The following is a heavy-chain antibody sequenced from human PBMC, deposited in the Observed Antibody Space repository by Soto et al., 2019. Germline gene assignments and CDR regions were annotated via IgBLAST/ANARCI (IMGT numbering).Heavy chain of an antibody. J-gene: IGHJ6*02. Sequence: RLSCAASGFTFSSYAMHWVRQAPGKGLEWVAVTSYDGSNKYYADSVKGRFTISRDNSKNTLYLQMNSLRAEDTAVYYCARELGYCSSTSCKRHYYYYGMDVWGQGTTVTVSS. D-gene: IGHD2-2*01. CDR3: ARELGYCSSTSCKRHYYYYGMDV. CDR1: GFTFSSYA. V-gene: IGHV3-30-3*01. CDR2: TSYDGSNK.